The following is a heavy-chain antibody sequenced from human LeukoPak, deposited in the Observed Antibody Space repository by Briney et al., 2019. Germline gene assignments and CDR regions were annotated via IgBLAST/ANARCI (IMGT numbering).Heavy chain of an antibody. J-gene: IGHJ5*02. CDR3: ARPAVEMATISLADWFDP. D-gene: IGHD5-12*01. Sequence: SETLSLTCTVSGGSISSSSYYWGWIRQPPGKGLEWIGSIYYSGSTYYNPSLKSRVTISVDTSKNQFSLKLSSVTAADTAVYYCARPAVEMATISLADWFDPWGQGTLVTVSS. CDR2: IYYSGST. V-gene: IGHV4-39*01. CDR1: GGSISSSSYY.